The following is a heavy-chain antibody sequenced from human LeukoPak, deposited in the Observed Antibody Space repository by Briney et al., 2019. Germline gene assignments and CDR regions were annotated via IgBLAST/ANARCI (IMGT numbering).Heavy chain of an antibody. CDR1: GFTFSTYA. J-gene: IGHJ3*02. CDR2: ISSDGSEK. CDR3: ARERQPYDAFDI. V-gene: IGHV3-30*04. D-gene: IGHD6-13*01. Sequence: GGSLRLSCAASGFTFSTYAMHWVRQAPGKELEWVGVISSDGSEKFYSDSVKGRLTVSRDNSKNTVYLEVNSLRGDDTAVYFCARERQPYDAFDIWGQGTLVTVS.